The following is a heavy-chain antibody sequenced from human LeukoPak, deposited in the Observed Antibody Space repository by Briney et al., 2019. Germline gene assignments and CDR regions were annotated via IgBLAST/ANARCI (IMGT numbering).Heavy chain of an antibody. CDR3: ARAGSAVAGRVDY. J-gene: IGHJ4*02. D-gene: IGHD6-19*01. CDR1: GGSISSYY. V-gene: IGHV4-59*01. CDR2: IYYSGST. Sequence: SETLSPTCTVSGGSISSYYWSWIRQPPGKGLEWIGYIYYSGSTNYNPSLKSRVTISVDTSKNQFSLKLSSVTAADTAVYYCARAGSAVAGRVDYWGQGTLVTVSS.